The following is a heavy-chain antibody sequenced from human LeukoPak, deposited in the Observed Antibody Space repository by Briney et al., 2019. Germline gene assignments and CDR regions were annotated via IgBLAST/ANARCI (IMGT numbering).Heavy chain of an antibody. V-gene: IGHV4-39*07. Sequence: SDTLSLTCTVSGRSISSSSYYWGWIRQPPGTGLEWIGRIYYSGTTSYNPSPKRRVTISVDTYKNQFSLKLSSVTAADTAVYYCARGVAEIVVAPFDAFDIWGQGTMVTVS. CDR3: ARGVAEIVVAPFDAFDI. J-gene: IGHJ3*02. CDR1: GRSISSSSYY. D-gene: IGHD3-22*01. CDR2: IYYSGTT.